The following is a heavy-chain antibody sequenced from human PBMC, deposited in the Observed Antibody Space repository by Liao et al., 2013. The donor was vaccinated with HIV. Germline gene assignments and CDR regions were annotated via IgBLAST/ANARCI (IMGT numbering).Heavy chain of an antibody. J-gene: IGHJ4*02. V-gene: IGHV4-34*01. CDR2: INHSGST. Sequence: QVQLQQWGAGLLKPSETLSLTCAVYGGSFSGYYWSWIRQPPGKGLEWIGEINHSGSTNYNPSLKSRVTISVDTSKNQFSLKLSSVTAADTAVYYCARLTRGAYFDYWGQGTLVTVSS. CDR3: ARLTRGAYFDY. D-gene: IGHD3-10*01. CDR1: GGSFSGYY.